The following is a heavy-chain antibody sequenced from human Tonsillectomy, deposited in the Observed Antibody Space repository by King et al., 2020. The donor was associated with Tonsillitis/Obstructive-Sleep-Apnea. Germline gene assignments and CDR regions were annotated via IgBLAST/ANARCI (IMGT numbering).Heavy chain of an antibody. V-gene: IGHV4-59*01. Sequence: VQLQESGPGLVKPSETLSLTCTVSGGSISSYYWSWIRQPPGKGLEWIGFIYYSGSTNYNPSLKHRVTISLDTSKNKVFLKRSSVTAADTAVYYCARDASGSYHERHFDYWGQGTLVTVSS. CDR3: ARDASGSYHERHFDY. D-gene: IGHD1-26*01. CDR2: IYYSGST. J-gene: IGHJ4*02. CDR1: GGSISSYY.